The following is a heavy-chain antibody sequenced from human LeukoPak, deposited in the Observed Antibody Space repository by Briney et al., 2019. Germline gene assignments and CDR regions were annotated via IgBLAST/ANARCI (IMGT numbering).Heavy chain of an antibody. D-gene: IGHD3-3*01. CDR2: VHLDGRT. J-gene: IGHJ4*02. CDR1: GGSVINTNW. CDR3: AREGGFYRPLDY. Sequence: RSGTLSLTCGVSGGSVINTNWWTWVRQPPGKGLEWIGEVHLDGRTNYNPSLESRLTMSVDVSENQVSLKLTSVTAADTAVYYCAREGGFYRPLDYSGQGTLVTVSS. V-gene: IGHV4-4*02.